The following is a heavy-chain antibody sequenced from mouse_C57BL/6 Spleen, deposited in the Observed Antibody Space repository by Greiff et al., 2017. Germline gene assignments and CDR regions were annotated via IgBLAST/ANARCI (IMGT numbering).Heavy chain of an antibody. J-gene: IGHJ2*01. Sequence: VQLQQPGAELVRPGSSVKLSCKASGYTFTSYWMDWVQQRPGQGLEWIGNIYPSDSATHYNQKFKDKATLTVDKSSSTAYLQLSSLTSEYEAVDYCARASDNGSSLDYWGQGTTLTVSS. CDR2: IYPSDSAT. V-gene: IGHV1-61*01. CDR1: GYTFTSYW. CDR3: ARASDNGSSLDY. D-gene: IGHD1-1*01.